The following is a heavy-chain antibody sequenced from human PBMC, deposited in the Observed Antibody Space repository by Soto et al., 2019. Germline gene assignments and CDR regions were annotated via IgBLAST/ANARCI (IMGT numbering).Heavy chain of an antibody. Sequence: GASVKVSCKASGGTFNNFALNWVRQAPGQGLEWVGEVIALFDRSNYAEKFQGRVAITADKSTHTAYLEMRSLRFDDTAVYFCTTGFTGYGGDAFDVWGQGTVVTVSS. CDR3: TTGFTGYGGDAFDV. CDR1: GGTFNNFA. CDR2: VIALFDRS. J-gene: IGHJ3*01. V-gene: IGHV1-69*06. D-gene: IGHD5-12*01.